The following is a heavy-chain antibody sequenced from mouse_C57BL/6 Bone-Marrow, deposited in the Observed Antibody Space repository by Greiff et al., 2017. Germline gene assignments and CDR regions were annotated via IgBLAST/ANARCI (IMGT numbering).Heavy chain of an antibody. D-gene: IGHD1-1*01. Sequence: EVMLVESGGGLVQPGGSLSLSCAASGFTFTDYYMSWVRQPPGKALEWLGFIRNKANGYTTEYSASVKGRFTISRDNSQSILYLQMNALRAEDSATYYCARYGVVRGYYAMDYWGQGTSVTVPS. CDR2: IRNKANGYTT. V-gene: IGHV7-3*01. CDR3: ARYGVVRGYYAMDY. J-gene: IGHJ4*01. CDR1: GFTFTDYY.